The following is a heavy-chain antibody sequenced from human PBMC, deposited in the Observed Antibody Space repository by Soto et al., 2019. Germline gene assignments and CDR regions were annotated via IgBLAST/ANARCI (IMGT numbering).Heavy chain of an antibody. V-gene: IGHV3-23*01. CDR1: GFTFSSYA. Sequence: PGGSLRLSCAASGFTFSSYAMNWVRQAPGKGLEWVSVISGSDSSTYYADSVKGRFTISRDNSKNTLYVQMNSLRAEDTAVYYCAIGNGGYNAPLDHWGQGTRVTVSS. J-gene: IGHJ4*02. CDR2: ISGSDSST. CDR3: AIGNGGYNAPLDH. D-gene: IGHD2-8*01.